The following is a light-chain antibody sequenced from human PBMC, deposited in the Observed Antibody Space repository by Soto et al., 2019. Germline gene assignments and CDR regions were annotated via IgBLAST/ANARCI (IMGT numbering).Light chain of an antibody. J-gene: IGLJ2*01. CDR2: DVT. CDR1: SSDIGAYNY. Sequence: QSALTQPASVSGSPGQSIAISCTGTSSDIGAYNYVSWYQQYPGKAPKLIIFDVTNRPSGVSNRFSGSKSCDTASLTISGLQAEDEADYYCSSYTTSNTQVFGGGTKLTVL. CDR3: SSYTTSNTQV. V-gene: IGLV2-14*01.